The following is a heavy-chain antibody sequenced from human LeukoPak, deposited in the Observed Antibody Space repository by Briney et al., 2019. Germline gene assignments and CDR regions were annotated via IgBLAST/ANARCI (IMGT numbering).Heavy chain of an antibody. CDR2: ISWNSGSI. J-gene: IGHJ4*02. D-gene: IGHD4-17*01. CDR3: AREGTTVTPDY. CDR1: GFTFDDYA. V-gene: IGHV3-9*01. Sequence: PGGSLRLSCAASGFTFDDYAMHWVRQAPGKGLEWVSGISWNSGSIGYADSVKGRFTISRDNAKNSLYLQMNSLRAEDTALYYCAREGTTVTPDYWGQGTLVTVSS.